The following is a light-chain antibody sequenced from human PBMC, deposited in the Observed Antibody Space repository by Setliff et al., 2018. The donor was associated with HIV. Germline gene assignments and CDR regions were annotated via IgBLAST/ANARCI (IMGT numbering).Light chain of an antibody. CDR3: QVWESSSSSYV. CDR2: YDD. CDR1: NIGSKG. V-gene: IGLV3-21*01. Sequence: SYELTQPPSVSVAPGKTARITCGGNNIGSKGVHWYQQKPGQAPVLVMYYDDDRPSGIPERSSGTNSGNTATLTISRVEAGDEADYYCQVWESSSSSYVFGTGTKATVL. J-gene: IGLJ1*01.